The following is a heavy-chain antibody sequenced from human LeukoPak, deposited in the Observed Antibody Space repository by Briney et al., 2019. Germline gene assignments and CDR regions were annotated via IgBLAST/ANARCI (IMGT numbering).Heavy chain of an antibody. D-gene: IGHD2-2*01. J-gene: IGHJ6*03. V-gene: IGHV3-48*01. Sequence: PGGSLRLSCAASGFTFSSYSMNWVRQAPGKGLEWVSYISSSSSTIYYADSVKGRFTISRDNAKNSLYLQMNSLRAEDTAVYYCARMWLPAAMYLMDVWGKGTTVTVSS. CDR3: ARMWLPAAMYLMDV. CDR2: ISSSSSTI. CDR1: GFTFSSYS.